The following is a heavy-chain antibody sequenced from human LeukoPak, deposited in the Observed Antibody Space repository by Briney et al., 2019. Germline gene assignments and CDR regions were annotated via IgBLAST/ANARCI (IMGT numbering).Heavy chain of an antibody. CDR1: GFTFSSFG. D-gene: IGHD3-10*01. CDR3: ARSPITMVRGPGFDY. Sequence: GGSLRLSCAASGFTFSSFGMNWVRQMPGKGLEWMGIIYPGDSDTRYSPSFQGQVTISADKSISTAYLQWSSLKASDTAMYYCARSPITMVRGPGFDYWGQGTLVTVSS. V-gene: IGHV5-51*01. CDR2: IYPGDSDT. J-gene: IGHJ4*02.